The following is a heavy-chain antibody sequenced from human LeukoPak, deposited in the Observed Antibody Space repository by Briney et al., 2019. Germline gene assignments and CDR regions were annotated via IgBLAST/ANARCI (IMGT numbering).Heavy chain of an antibody. CDR2: ITGSSTYI. V-gene: IGHV3-21*01. CDR3: ARDLYGDYGFDI. Sequence: GGSLRLSCAASGXTFSTYNMNWVRLAPGKGLEWVSSITGSSTYIYYADYVKGRFTISRDNAKNSLSLQMDSLRAEDTAVYYCARDLYGDYGFDIWGQGTMVTVSS. D-gene: IGHD4-17*01. J-gene: IGHJ3*02. CDR1: GXTFSTYN.